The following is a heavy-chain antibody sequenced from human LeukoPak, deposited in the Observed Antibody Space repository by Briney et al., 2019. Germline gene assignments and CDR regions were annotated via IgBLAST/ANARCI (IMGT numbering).Heavy chain of an antibody. CDR3: ARVPLDIVVVPAAGGRGFYFDY. J-gene: IGHJ4*02. V-gene: IGHV1-69*13. CDR2: IIPIFGTA. D-gene: IGHD2-2*01. CDR1: GGTFSSYA. Sequence: SVKVSCKASGGTFSSYAISWVRQAPGQGLEWMGGIIPIFGTANYAQKFQGRVTITADESTSTAYMELSSVRSEDTAVYYCARVPLDIVVVPAAGGRGFYFDYWGQGTLVTVSS.